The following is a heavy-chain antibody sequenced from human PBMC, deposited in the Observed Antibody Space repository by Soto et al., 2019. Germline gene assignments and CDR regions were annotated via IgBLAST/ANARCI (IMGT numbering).Heavy chain of an antibody. Sequence: QVTLKESGPVLVRPTEPLTLTCTVSGFSLNNVRMGVTWIRQPPGKALECLAHISSTDEKAYSTSLKTRLTISKDTAQSQGVLSRTNLDPFEPATSYCALLVLGSWNSYTFYRFLYGLDVWGPGPRVTVS. CDR3: ALLVLGSWNSYTFYRFLYGLDV. CDR2: ISSTDEK. D-gene: IGHD3-16*01. V-gene: IGHV2-26*01. CDR1: GFSLNNVRMG. J-gene: IGHJ6*02.